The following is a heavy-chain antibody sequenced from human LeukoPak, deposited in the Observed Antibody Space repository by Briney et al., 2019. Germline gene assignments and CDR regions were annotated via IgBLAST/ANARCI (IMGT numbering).Heavy chain of an antibody. CDR2: MNPNSGNT. CDR3: AREDRRGGSPEIDY. V-gene: IGHV1-8*02. Sequence: GASVKVSCKASGYTFTGYYMHWVRQAPGQGLEWMGWMNPNSGNTGYAQKFQGRVTMTRNTSISTAYMELSSLRSEDTAVYYCAREDRRGGSPEIDYWGQGTLVTVSS. D-gene: IGHD2-15*01. CDR1: GYTFTGYY. J-gene: IGHJ4*01.